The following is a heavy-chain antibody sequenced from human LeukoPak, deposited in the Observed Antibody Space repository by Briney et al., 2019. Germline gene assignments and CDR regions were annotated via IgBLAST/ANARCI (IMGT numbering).Heavy chain of an antibody. J-gene: IGHJ4*02. Sequence: GGSLRLSCAASGFTFSSYAMHWVRQAPGKGLEYVSAISSNGGSTYYANSVKGRFTISRDNSKNTLYLQMGSLRAEDTAVYYCAKGPHHYDFDYWGQGTLVTVSS. CDR2: ISSNGGST. V-gene: IGHV3-64*01. CDR3: AKGPHHYDFDY. CDR1: GFTFSSYA. D-gene: IGHD3-3*01.